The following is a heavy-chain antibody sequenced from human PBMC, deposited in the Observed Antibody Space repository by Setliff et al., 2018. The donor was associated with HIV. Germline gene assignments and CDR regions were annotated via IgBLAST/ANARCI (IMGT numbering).Heavy chain of an antibody. D-gene: IGHD1-7*01. CDR3: ARKGNWNYPYDY. Sequence: LSLTCTVSGGSISGYYWSWIRQAPGKGLEWMGYIYSGGSTNYNPSLKSRVTISEDTSKNQLSLKLRSVTAADTAVYYCARKGNWNYPYDYWGPGTLVTVSS. J-gene: IGHJ4*02. V-gene: IGHV4-4*09. CDR1: GGSISGYY. CDR2: IYSGGST.